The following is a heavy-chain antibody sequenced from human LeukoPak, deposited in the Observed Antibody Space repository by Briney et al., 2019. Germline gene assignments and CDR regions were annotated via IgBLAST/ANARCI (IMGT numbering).Heavy chain of an antibody. CDR2: INHSGGT. V-gene: IGHV4-34*01. J-gene: IGHJ6*02. CDR1: GGSFSGYY. CDR3: ARRKSSTRWYYYGMDV. Sequence: SETLSLTCAVYGGSFSGYYWSWIRQPPGKGLEWIGEINHSGGTNYNPSLKSRVTISVDTSKNQFSLKLSSVTTADTAVYYCARRKSSTRWYYYGMDVWGQGTTVTVSS. D-gene: IGHD2-2*01.